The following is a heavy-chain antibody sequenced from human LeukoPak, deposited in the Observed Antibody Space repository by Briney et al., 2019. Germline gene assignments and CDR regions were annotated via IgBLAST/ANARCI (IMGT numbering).Heavy chain of an antibody. J-gene: IGHJ6*03. CDR2: IYYSGST. CDR1: GGSISSYY. V-gene: IGHV4-59*01. D-gene: IGHD6-13*01. CDR3: ARSYSSSWYITQYYYYMDV. Sequence: PSETLSLTCTVSGGSISSYYWSWIRQPPGKGLEWIGYIYYSGSTNYNPSLKSRVTIPVDTSKNQFSLKLSSVTAADTAVYYCARSYSSSWYITQYYYYMDVWGKGTTVTVSS.